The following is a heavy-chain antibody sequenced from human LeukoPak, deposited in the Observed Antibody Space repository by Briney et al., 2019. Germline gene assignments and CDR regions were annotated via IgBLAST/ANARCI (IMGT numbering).Heavy chain of an antibody. J-gene: IGHJ4*02. CDR3: ATPPECSSGSCLNY. Sequence: ASMKVSCKASGYTFTGYYMHWVRQAPGQGLEWMGRINPNSGGTNYAQKFQGRVTMTRDTSISTAYMELSSLRFDDTAVYYCATPPECSSGSCLNYWGQGTLVTVSS. V-gene: IGHV1-2*06. D-gene: IGHD2-15*01. CDR2: INPNSGGT. CDR1: GYTFTGYY.